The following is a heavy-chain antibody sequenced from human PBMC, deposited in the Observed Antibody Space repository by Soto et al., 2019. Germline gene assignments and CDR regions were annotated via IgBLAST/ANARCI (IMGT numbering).Heavy chain of an antibody. V-gene: IGHV4-31*03. D-gene: IGHD5-12*01. Sequence: QVQLQESGPGLVKPSQTLSLTCTVSGGSISRGGYYWSWIRQHPGKGLEWIGYIYYSGGPYYNPSLKSRVTISVDPSENQFSLRLSSVTAADTAVYYCARKDSGYADYMDVWGKGTTVTVSS. J-gene: IGHJ6*03. CDR1: GGSISRGGYY. CDR3: ARKDSGYADYMDV. CDR2: IYYSGGP.